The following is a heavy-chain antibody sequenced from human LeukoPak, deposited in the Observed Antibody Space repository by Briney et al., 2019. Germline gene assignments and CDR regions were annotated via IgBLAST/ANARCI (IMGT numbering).Heavy chain of an antibody. CDR1: GFTFDDYA. CDR2: ISWDGGST. CDR3: AKESSHYFDY. J-gene: IGHJ4*02. V-gene: IGHV3-43D*03. Sequence: GGSLRLSCAASGFTFDDYAMHWVRQAPGKGQEWVSLISWDGGSTYYADSVKGRFTISRDNSKNSLYLQMNSLRAEDTALYYCAKESSHYFDYWGQGTLVTVSS.